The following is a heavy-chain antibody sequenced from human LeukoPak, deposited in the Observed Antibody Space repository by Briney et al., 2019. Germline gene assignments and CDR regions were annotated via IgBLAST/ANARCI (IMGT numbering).Heavy chain of an antibody. V-gene: IGHV3-23*01. CDR2: ISGSGGRT. D-gene: IGHD4-23*01. J-gene: IGHJ1*01. Sequence: PGGSLRLSCAASGFTFNSYSMSWVRQAPGRGLEWVSAISGSGGRTYYVDSVKGRFTISRDNSKNTLYLQMNSLRAEDTAVYYCAKETTVVTLEYFQHWGQGTLVTVSS. CDR3: AKETTVVTLEYFQH. CDR1: GFTFNSYS.